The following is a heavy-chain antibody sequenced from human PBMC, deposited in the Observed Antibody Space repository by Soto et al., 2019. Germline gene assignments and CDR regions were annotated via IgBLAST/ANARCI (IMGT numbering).Heavy chain of an antibody. Sequence: LCGGSISSGGYYWSWIRPHPGKGLEWIGYIYYSGSTYYNPSLKSRVTISVDTSKNQFSLKLSSVTAADTAVYYCATSRSNYVVYWGQGTLVTVSS. D-gene: IGHD3-10*01. CDR1: GGSISSGGYY. V-gene: IGHV4-31*02. CDR2: IYYSGST. CDR3: ATSRSNYVVY. J-gene: IGHJ4*02.